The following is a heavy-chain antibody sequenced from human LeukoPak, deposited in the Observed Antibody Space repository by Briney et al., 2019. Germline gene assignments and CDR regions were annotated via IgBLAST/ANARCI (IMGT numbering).Heavy chain of an antibody. D-gene: IGHD3-22*01. CDR3: ARANYYDSSGYPVPFDP. CDR2: INWNGSST. V-gene: IGHV3-20*04. Sequence: GGSLRLSCAASGFTFDDYGMSWVRQAPGKGLEWVSGINWNGSSTGYADSVKGRFTISRDNAKNSLYLQMNSLRAEDTALYYCARANYYDSSGYPVPFDPWGQGTLVTVSS. CDR1: GFTFDDYG. J-gene: IGHJ5*02.